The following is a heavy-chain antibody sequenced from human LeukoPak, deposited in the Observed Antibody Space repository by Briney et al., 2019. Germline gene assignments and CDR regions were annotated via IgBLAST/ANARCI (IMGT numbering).Heavy chain of an antibody. D-gene: IGHD6-6*01. CDR3: GRLLFYYYGMDV. Sequence: PGGSLRLSCAASGFTVSSNYMSWVRQAPGKGLEWVSVIYSGGSTYYADSVKGRFTISRDNSKNTLYLQMNSLRAKDTAVYYCGRLLFYYYGMDVWGQGTTVTVSS. CDR1: GFTVSSNY. V-gene: IGHV3-66*01. J-gene: IGHJ6*02. CDR2: IYSGGST.